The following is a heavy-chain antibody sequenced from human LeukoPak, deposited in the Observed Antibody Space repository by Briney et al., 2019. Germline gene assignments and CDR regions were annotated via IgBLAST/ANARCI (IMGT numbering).Heavy chain of an antibody. CDR3: ARGYYYRR. J-gene: IGHJ4*02. V-gene: IGHV4-61*02. Sequence: PSQTLSLTCTVSGGSVSSDNSYWNRIRQPAGKGLEWIGRIYADGSSTYNPSLKSRVTISVDTSKNQFSLRLTSMTAADTAVYYCARGYYYRRWGQGTLVTVSS. D-gene: IGHD3-10*01. CDR1: GGSVSSDNSY. CDR2: IYADGSS.